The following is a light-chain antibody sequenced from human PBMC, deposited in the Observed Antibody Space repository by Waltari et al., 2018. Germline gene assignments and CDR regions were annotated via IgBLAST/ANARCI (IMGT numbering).Light chain of an antibody. CDR2: EKT. Sequence: QSVLTQPPSVSAAPGQRVTISCHGSSSNIENNYVYWYRPFPGTAPKLLIYEKTERPSGIPGRFSGSKSGTSATLDITGLQAGDEADYYCGTWDSSLSGAVFGGGTHLTVL. V-gene: IGLV1-51*02. J-gene: IGLJ7*01. CDR3: GTWDSSLSGAV. CDR1: SSNIENNY.